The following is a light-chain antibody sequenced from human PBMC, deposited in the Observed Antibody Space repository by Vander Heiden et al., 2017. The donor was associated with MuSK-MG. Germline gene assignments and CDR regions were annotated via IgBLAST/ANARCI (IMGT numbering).Light chain of an antibody. V-gene: IGKV3-15*01. J-gene: IGKJ2*01. CDR1: QSVSSN. Sequence: EIVMTQSPATLSVSPGERATLSCRASQSVSSNLAWYQQKPGQAPRLLIYNTSTRATGIPARFSGSGYGTEFTLTISSRQSEDFAVYYCQQHNDWPLYTFGQGTKLEI. CDR2: NTS. CDR3: QQHNDWPLYT.